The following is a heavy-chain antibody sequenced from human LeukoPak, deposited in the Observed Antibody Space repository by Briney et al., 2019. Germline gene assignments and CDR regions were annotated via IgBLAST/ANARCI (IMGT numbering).Heavy chain of an antibody. D-gene: IGHD3-22*01. J-gene: IGHJ4*02. CDR3: AREDGSVGDVDY. Sequence: PSETLSLTCAVYGGSFSGYYWSWIRQPPGKGLEWIGEINHSGSTNYNPSLKSRVTISVDTSKNQFSLKLSSVTAADTAVYYCAREDGSVGDVDYRGQGTLVTVSS. V-gene: IGHV4-34*01. CDR1: GGSFSGYY. CDR2: INHSGST.